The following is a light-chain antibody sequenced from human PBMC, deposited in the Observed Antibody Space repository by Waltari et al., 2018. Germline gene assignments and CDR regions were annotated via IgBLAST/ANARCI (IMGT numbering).Light chain of an antibody. CDR2: EAS. CDR1: QGIRDL. Sequence: NQLTQSPSSLSASVGDRVTISRRASQGIRDLLAWYQQQPGKAPKPPIFEASTLQNGAPSRIIGRASATDFTLTSSSLQPEDSATYYYQQLTSDPRTFGQGTKVEIK. V-gene: IGKV1-9*01. CDR3: QQLTSDPRT. J-gene: IGKJ1*01.